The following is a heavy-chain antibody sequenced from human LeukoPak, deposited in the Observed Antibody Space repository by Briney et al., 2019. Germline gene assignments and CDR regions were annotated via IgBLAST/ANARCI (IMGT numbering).Heavy chain of an antibody. Sequence: GGSLRLSCGASGFTFNIYSMNWVRQAPGKGLEWLSYIRRSGNTIYYADSVKGRFTISRENDKNSLYLKLNSLRAEDTAIYYCARDSTYHEFCTGYYPGVFDIWGQGTMVTVSP. CDR3: ARDSTYHEFCTGYYPGVFDI. J-gene: IGHJ3*02. V-gene: IGHV3-48*04. CDR1: GFTFNIYS. D-gene: IGHD3/OR15-3a*01. CDR2: IRRSGNTI.